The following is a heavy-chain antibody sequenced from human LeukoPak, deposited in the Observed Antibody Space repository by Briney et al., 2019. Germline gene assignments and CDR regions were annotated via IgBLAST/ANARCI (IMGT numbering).Heavy chain of an antibody. CDR2: IKQDGSEK. D-gene: IGHD6-19*01. Sequence: PGGSLRLSCAASGFTFSRYWMTWVRQAPGKGLEWVANIKQDGSEKYYVDSVKGRFTISRDNAKNSLYLQMNSLRAEDTAVYYCARGLRIAVAGNIDYWGQGTLVTVSS. J-gene: IGHJ4*02. CDR1: GFTFSRYW. CDR3: ARGLRIAVAGNIDY. V-gene: IGHV3-7*04.